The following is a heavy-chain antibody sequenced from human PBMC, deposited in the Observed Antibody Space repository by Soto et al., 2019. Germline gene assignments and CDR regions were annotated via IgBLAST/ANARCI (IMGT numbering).Heavy chain of an antibody. D-gene: IGHD3-10*01. Sequence: LRLSCAASGFTFSSYGMHWVRQAPGKGLEWVAVISYDGSNKYYADSVKGRFTISRGNSKNTLYLQMNSLRAEDTAVYYCAKDPVLLWFGEPYWGQGTLVTVSS. CDR3: AKDPVLLWFGEPY. V-gene: IGHV3-30*18. CDR1: GFTFSSYG. CDR2: ISYDGSNK. J-gene: IGHJ4*02.